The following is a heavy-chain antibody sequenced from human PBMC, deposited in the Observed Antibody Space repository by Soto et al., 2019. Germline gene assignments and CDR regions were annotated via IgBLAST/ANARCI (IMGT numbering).Heavy chain of an antibody. D-gene: IGHD2-21*02. Sequence: SETLSLTCIVSAESISSSSYYWGWVRQPPGKGLEWIGSIYYSGRTYYNPSFKSRVTISIDTSKNQFSLKLSSVTATDTAVYYCARQRTTVVTQAYFDHWGQGALVTVSS. J-gene: IGHJ4*02. CDR1: AESISSSSYY. CDR3: ARQRTTVVTQAYFDH. V-gene: IGHV4-39*01. CDR2: IYYSGRT.